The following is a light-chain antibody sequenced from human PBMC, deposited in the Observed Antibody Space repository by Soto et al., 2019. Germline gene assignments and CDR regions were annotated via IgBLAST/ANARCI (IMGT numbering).Light chain of an antibody. Sequence: EIVMTQSPATLSVSRGERATLSSRASQSVSSNLACYQQKPGQAPRLLIYGASTRATGIPARFSGSGSGTEFTLTISSLQSEDFAVYYCQQYNNWPGTFGQGTKVDIK. V-gene: IGKV3-15*01. CDR1: QSVSSN. CDR3: QQYNNWPGT. CDR2: GAS. J-gene: IGKJ1*01.